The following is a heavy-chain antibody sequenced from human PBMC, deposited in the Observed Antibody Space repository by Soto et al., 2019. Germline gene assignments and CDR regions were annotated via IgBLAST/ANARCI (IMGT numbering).Heavy chain of an antibody. CDR2: IIPIFGTA. V-gene: IGHV1-69*06. CDR3: ASDGSSPYYYYGMDV. CDR1: GGTFSSYA. J-gene: IGHJ6*02. Sequence: ASVKVSCKASGGTFSSYAISWVRQAPGQGLEWMGGIIPIFGTANYAQKFQGRVTITADKSTSTAYMELSSLRSEGTAVYYCASDGSSPYYYYGMDVWGQGTTVTVSS. D-gene: IGHD1-26*01.